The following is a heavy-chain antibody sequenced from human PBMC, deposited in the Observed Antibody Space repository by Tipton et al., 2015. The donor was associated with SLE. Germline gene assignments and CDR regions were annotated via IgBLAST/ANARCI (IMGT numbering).Heavy chain of an antibody. CDR3: ARNKLAVASACDY. J-gene: IGHJ4*02. V-gene: IGHV4-38-2*02. CDR2: IYHSGST. D-gene: IGHD6-19*01. CDR1: GYSISSGYY. Sequence: TLSLTCTVSGYSISSGYYWGWIRQPPGKGLEWIGNIYHSGSTYYNPSLKSRVTISVDTSKNQFSLKLSSVTAADTAVYYCARNKLAVASACDYWGQGTLVTVSS.